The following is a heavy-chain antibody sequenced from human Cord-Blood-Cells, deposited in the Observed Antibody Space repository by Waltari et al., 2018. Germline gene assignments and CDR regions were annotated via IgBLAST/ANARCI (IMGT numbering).Heavy chain of an antibody. CDR1: GDSVSSNSAA. V-gene: IGHV6-1*01. J-gene: IGHJ2*01. D-gene: IGHD2-2*02. Sequence: QVQLQQSGPGLVKPSQTLSLTCAISGDSVSSNSAAWNWIRQSPSRGTAGLGRTYDRSKWYNDDAVTVKSRITINPDTSKNQFARQLNSVTHEDTAVYYCARDHCSSTSCYNYWYFDLWGRGTLVTVAS. CDR2: TYDRSKWYN. CDR3: ARDHCSSTSCYNYWYFDL.